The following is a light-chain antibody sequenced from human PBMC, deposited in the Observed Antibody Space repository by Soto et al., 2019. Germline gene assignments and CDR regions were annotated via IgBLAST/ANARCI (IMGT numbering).Light chain of an antibody. CDR1: QSISNY. CDR3: QQSYGTPLT. J-gene: IGKJ4*01. V-gene: IGKV1-39*01. CDR2: AAS. Sequence: DMEMTQSPSSLSASVGDRVTITCRASQSISNYLNWYQHKPGKVPKLLIYAASSLQSGVPTRFSGSGSGTDFTLTTNSLQPADFATYYCQQSYGTPLTFGGGTKIEIK.